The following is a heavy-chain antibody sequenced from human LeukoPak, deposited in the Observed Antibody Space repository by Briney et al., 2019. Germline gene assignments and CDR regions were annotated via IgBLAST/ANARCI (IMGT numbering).Heavy chain of an antibody. CDR2: IHHSGST. CDR1: GDSIGSSTW. D-gene: IGHD4-17*01. Sequence: SETLSLTCAVSGDSIGSSTWWSWVRQPPGKGLEWIGEIHHSGSTNYNPSLKSRVTISVDKSKNQSSLKLSSVTAADTAVYYCARDAQTASYGDYSDWGQGTLVSVSS. CDR3: ARDAQTASYGDYSD. V-gene: IGHV4-4*02. J-gene: IGHJ4*02.